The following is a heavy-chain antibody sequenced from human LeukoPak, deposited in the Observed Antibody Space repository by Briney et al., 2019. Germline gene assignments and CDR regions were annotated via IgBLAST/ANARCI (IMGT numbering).Heavy chain of an antibody. J-gene: IGHJ5*02. CDR3: ATVLQYYYDSSVYYPHHFWFDP. V-gene: IGHV4-38-2*02. CDR1: GYSISSGYY. Sequence: SETLSLTCTVSGYSISSGYYWGWIRQPPGKGLEWIGSIYHSGSTYYNPSLKSRVTISVDTSKNQFSLKLSSVTAADTAVFYCATVLQYYYDSSVYYPHHFWFDPWGQGTLVTVSS. D-gene: IGHD3-22*01. CDR2: IYHSGST.